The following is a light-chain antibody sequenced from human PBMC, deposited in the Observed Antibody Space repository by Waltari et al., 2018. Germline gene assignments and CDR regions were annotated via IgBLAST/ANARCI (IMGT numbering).Light chain of an antibody. CDR1: QSVLYGSNNKKY. J-gene: IGKJ4*01. CDR3: QQYYSSPLT. CDR2: WAS. Sequence: DIVMTQSPDSLAVSLGERATINCKSSQSVLYGSNNKKYVAWFQQKPGQSPKLLIYWASTRESGVPDRFSGSGSGSDFTLTISSLQAEDVAVYYCQQYYSSPLTFGGGTKVEIK. V-gene: IGKV4-1*01.